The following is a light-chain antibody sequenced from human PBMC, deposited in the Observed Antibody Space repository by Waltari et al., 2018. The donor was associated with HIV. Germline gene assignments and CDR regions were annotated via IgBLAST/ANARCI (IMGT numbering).Light chain of an antibody. CDR3: SSYTSNITRV. CDR1: SSDVGGYTY. V-gene: IGLV2-14*03. J-gene: IGLJ3*02. CDR2: TVS. Sequence: QSALTQPASVSGSPGQSITISCPGTSSDVGGYTYVSWYHQHPGKAPKPIINTVSNRPVGVSNRFSGSNAGNTASLTISGLQAEDEADYYCSSYTSNITRVFGGGTKLTVL.